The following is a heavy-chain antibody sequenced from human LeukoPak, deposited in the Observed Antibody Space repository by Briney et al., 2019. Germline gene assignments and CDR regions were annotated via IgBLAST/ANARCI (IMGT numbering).Heavy chain of an antibody. CDR1: GFTFSDYY. Sequence: GGSLRLSCAASGFTFSDYYMSWVRQAPGKGLEWVSAISGSGGSTYYADSVKGRFTISRDNSKNTLYLQMNSLRAEDTAVYYCAKDFGDYGPVYYFYYWGQGTLVPVSS. CDR2: ISGSGGST. CDR3: AKDFGDYGPVYYFYY. D-gene: IGHD4-17*01. J-gene: IGHJ4*02. V-gene: IGHV3-23*01.